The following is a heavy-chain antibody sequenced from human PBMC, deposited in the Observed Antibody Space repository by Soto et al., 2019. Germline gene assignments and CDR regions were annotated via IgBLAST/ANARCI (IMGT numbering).Heavy chain of an antibody. V-gene: IGHV4-34*01. D-gene: IGHD3-10*01. CDR3: ARGRGDGYNRNWFDP. J-gene: IGHJ5*02. CDR2: INHSGST. Sequence: GKGLEWIGEINHSGSTNYNPSLKSRVTISVDMSKNQFSLKLSSVTAADTAVYYCARGRGDGYNRNWFDPWGQGTPVTVSS.